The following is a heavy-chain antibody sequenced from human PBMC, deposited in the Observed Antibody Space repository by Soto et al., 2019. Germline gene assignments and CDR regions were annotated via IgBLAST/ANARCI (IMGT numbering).Heavy chain of an antibody. Sequence: QVHLVESGGGVVQPGRSLRLSCAASGFTFSVYGMHWVRQAPGKGLEWVAVIWNDGSNKYYGDSVKGRFTISRDNYKNTLYLHMNSLRADDTAVYYCARAVGPFDYWGQGTLVTVSS. CDR3: ARAVGPFDY. CDR1: GFTFSVYG. J-gene: IGHJ4*02. D-gene: IGHD3-16*01. V-gene: IGHV3-33*01. CDR2: IWNDGSNK.